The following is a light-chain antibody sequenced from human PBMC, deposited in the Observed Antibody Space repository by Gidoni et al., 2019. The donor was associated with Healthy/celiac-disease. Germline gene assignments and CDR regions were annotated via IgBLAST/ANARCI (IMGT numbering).Light chain of an antibody. V-gene: IGKV1-39*01. CDR3: QQRYNTPLT. Sequence: LQMTQYPSSLSASVGDRVTITCRASQSISSYLSWYQQKPGKAPTLLIYAASILQSGVPSRFSGSGSGTDFTLTISSLQPEDFATYYCQQRYNTPLTFGGGTKVEIK. CDR1: QSISSY. CDR2: AAS. J-gene: IGKJ4*01.